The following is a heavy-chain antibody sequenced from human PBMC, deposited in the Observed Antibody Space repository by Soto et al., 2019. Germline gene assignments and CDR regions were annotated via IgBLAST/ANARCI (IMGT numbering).Heavy chain of an antibody. V-gene: IGHV1-3*01. CDR1: GYTFTSCC. D-gene: IGHD3-22*01. CDR2: INAGNGNT. Sequence: ASVNVSCKSSGYTFTSCCIHWGRQAPGQRLEWTGWINAGNGNTKYSEKFQGRVTITRDTSASTAYLELSSLRSEDTAVYYCARDPNDSSAYYHHYYYGMDVWGQGTTVTVSS. CDR3: ARDPNDSSAYYHHYYYGMDV. J-gene: IGHJ6*02.